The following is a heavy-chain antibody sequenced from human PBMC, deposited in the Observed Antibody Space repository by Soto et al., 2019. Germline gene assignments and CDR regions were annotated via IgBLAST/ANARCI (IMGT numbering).Heavy chain of an antibody. D-gene: IGHD3-22*01. CDR2: INHSGST. CDR1: GGSFIGYY. V-gene: IGHV4-34*01. Sequence: SSETLSLTCAVYGGSFIGYYWSWIRQPPGKGLEWVGEINHSGSTNYNPSLKSRVTISVDTSKNQFSLKLSSVTAADTAVYYCARGRTYYYDSSGYYYLFYWFDPWGQGTLVTVSS. CDR3: ARGRTYYYDSSGYYYLFYWFDP. J-gene: IGHJ5*02.